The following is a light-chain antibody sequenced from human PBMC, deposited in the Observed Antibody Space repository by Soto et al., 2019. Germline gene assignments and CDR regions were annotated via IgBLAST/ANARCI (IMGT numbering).Light chain of an antibody. CDR1: QSVSSN. Sequence: VMAQSPATLSVSPGESATLSCRASQSVSSNLAWYQQKPGQGPRLLIYGASTRATGVPARFSGSGSGTEFTLTISSLQSEDFAAYYCQQYNNWPLTFGGGTKVEVK. V-gene: IGKV3-15*01. CDR3: QQYNNWPLT. CDR2: GAS. J-gene: IGKJ4*01.